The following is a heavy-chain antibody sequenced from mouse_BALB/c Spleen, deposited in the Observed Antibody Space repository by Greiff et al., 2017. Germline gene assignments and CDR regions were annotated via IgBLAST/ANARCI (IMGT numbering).Heavy chain of an antibody. J-gene: IGHJ3*01. CDR2: IDPENGNT. Sequence: EVKLQESGAELVRPGALVKLSCKASGFNIKDYYMHWVKQRPEQGLEWIGWIDPENGNTIYDPKFQGKASITADTSSNTAYLQLSSLTSEDTAVYYCARDSSGYRAYWGQGTLVTVSA. CDR1: GFNIKDYY. D-gene: IGHD3-2*01. V-gene: IGHV14-1*02. CDR3: ARDSSGYRAY.